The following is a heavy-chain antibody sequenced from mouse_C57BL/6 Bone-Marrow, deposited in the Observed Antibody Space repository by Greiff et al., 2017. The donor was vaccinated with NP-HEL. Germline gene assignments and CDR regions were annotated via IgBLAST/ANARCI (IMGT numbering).Heavy chain of an antibody. V-gene: IGHV1-53*01. J-gene: IGHJ2*01. CDR3: ARYDYGYYYFDY. D-gene: IGHD2-2*01. Sequence: VQLQQSGTELVKPGASVKLSCKASGYTFTSYWMHWVKQRPGQGLEWIGNINPSNGGTNYNEKFKSKATLTVDKSSSTAYMQLSSLTSEDSAVYYCARYDYGYYYFDYWGQGTTLTVSS. CDR2: INPSNGGT. CDR1: GYTFTSYW.